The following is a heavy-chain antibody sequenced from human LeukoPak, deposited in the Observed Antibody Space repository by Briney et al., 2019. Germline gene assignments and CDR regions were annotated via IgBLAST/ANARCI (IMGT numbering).Heavy chain of an antibody. V-gene: IGHV3-30*02. D-gene: IGHD3-22*01. CDR3: AKHHDYYDSSGYYPPFFLDY. Sequence: GGSLRLSCAASGFTFSSYGMHWVRQAPGKGLEWVAFIRYDGSNKCYADSVKGRFTISRDNSKNTLYLQMNSLRAEDTAVYYCAKHHDYYDSSGYYPPFFLDYWGQGTLVTVSS. J-gene: IGHJ4*02. CDR2: IRYDGSNK. CDR1: GFTFSSYG.